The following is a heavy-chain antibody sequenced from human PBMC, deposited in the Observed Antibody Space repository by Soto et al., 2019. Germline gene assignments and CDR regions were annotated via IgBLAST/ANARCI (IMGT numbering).Heavy chain of an antibody. Sequence: GGSLRLSCAASGFTFSSYSMNWVRQAPGKGLEWVSSISSSSDYIYYADSVKGRFTISRDNAKNSLYLQMNSLRAEDTALYYCARPYYSDSSGYYGAWSFDLSGQGTIVSVSS. V-gene: IGHV3-21*01. CDR3: ARPYYSDSSGYYGAWSFDL. D-gene: IGHD3-22*01. CDR1: GFTFSSYS. J-gene: IGHJ3*01. CDR2: ISSSSDYI.